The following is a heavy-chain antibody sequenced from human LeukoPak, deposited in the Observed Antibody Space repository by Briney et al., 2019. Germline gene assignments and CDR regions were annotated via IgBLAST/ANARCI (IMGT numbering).Heavy chain of an antibody. D-gene: IGHD2-2*01. V-gene: IGHV3-30-3*01. J-gene: IGHJ3*02. CDR2: ISYDGSNK. CDR3: ARDEQLYAFDI. CDR1: GFTFSSYA. Sequence: PGGSLRLSCAASGFTFSSYAMHWVRQAPDKGLEWVAVISYDGSNKYYADSVKGRFTISRDNAKNSLYLQMNSLRAEDTAVYYCARDEQLYAFDIWGQGTMVTVSS.